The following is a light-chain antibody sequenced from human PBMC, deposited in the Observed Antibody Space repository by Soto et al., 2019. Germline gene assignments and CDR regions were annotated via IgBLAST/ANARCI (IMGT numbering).Light chain of an antibody. CDR1: RSDVGGYNY. CDR3: SSYTSSSGLYV. Sequence: QSVLTQPASVSGSPGQSITISCTGTRSDVGGYNYVSWYQQHPGKAPKLMIYDVSNRPSGVSNRFSGSKSGNTASLTISGLQAEDEADYYCSSYTSSSGLYVSGTGTKVTVL. J-gene: IGLJ1*01. V-gene: IGLV2-14*01. CDR2: DVS.